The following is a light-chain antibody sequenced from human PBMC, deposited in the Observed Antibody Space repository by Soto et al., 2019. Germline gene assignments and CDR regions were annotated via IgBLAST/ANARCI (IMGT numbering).Light chain of an antibody. J-gene: IGKJ5*01. CDR1: QSVSSTY. Sequence: EIALTQTKAARSLSPGERATLSCRASQSVSSTYLAWYQQKPGQAPRLLIYGASSRATGIPDRFSGSGSGTDFTLTISRLEPEDFAVYYCQQYGSSPRTFGQGTRLRL. CDR3: QQYGSSPRT. V-gene: IGKV3-20*01. CDR2: GAS.